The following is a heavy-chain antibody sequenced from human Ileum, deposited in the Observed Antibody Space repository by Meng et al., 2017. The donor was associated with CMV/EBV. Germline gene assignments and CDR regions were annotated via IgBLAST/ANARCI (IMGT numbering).Heavy chain of an antibody. D-gene: IGHD6-6*01. J-gene: IGHJ6*02. Sequence: SETLSLTCTVSGGSITNYYWSWIRQPPGKRLEWIGYIYYSGSTNYNPSLKSRVIISVDTSKNQFSLKLSSVTAADTAVYYCARDSSSSGLFLYYYGMDVWGQGTTVTVSS. V-gene: IGHV4-59*01. CDR3: ARDSSSSGLFLYYYGMDV. CDR1: GGSITNYY. CDR2: IYYSGST.